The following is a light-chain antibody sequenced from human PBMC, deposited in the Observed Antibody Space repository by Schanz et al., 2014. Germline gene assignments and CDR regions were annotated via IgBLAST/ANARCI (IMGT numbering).Light chain of an antibody. J-gene: IGKJ1*01. CDR3: QHYGSSSWT. Sequence: EIVLTQSPGTLSLSPGQRATLSCRASQSVSSSNLGWYQQKPGQAPRLLIYLASTRATGIPDRFSGSGSGTDFTLTISSLEPEDFAVYYCQHYGSSSWTFGQGTKVEIK. CDR1: QSVSSSN. CDR2: LAS. V-gene: IGKV3-20*01.